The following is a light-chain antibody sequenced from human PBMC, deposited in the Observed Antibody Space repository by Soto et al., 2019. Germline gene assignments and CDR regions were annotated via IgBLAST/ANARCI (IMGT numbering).Light chain of an antibody. J-gene: IGKJ1*01. V-gene: IGKV3-11*01. CDR2: HAS. CDR1: QSVTNS. CDR3: QQRRT. Sequence: IVLRQSPATLSLSAGARATISGRASQSVTNSLAWYQQQPGQAPRLLIYHASNRATGVPARFSGSGSGTDFTLTISSLEPADFSVYYCQQRRTFGQGTKVDIK.